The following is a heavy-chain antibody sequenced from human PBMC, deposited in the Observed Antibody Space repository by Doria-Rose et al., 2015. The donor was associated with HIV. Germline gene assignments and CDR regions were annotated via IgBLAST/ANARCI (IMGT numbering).Heavy chain of an antibody. J-gene: IGHJ4*02. Sequence: TLKESGPVLVKPTEALTLTCTVSGVSLSSPGMGVSWIRQPPGKALEWLANIFSDDERSYKTSLKSRLTISRGTHKSQVVLTMTDMDPVDTATYYCARIKSSRWYHKYYFDFWGQGTLVIVSA. D-gene: IGHD6-13*01. CDR3: ARIKSSRWYHKYYFDF. V-gene: IGHV2-26*01. CDR2: IFSDDER. CDR1: GVSLSSPGMG.